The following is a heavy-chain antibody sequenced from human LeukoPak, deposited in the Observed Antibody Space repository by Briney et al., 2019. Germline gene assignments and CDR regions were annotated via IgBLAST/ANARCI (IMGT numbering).Heavy chain of an antibody. D-gene: IGHD2-2*02. Sequence: PSETLSLTCTVSGGSISSYYWSWIRQPPGKGLEWIGYIYYSGSTNYNPSLKSRVTISVDTSKNQFSLKLSSVTAADTAVYYCARARCSSTSCYTRYYGMDVWGQGTTVTVSS. V-gene: IGHV4-59*12. J-gene: IGHJ6*02. CDR1: GGSISSYY. CDR2: IYYSGST. CDR3: ARARCSSTSCYTRYYGMDV.